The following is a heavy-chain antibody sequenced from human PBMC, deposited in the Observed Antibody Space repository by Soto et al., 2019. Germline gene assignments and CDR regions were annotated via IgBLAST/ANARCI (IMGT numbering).Heavy chain of an antibody. V-gene: IGHV1-2*02. CDR1: GDSFSAYY. Sequence: QVQLVQSGAEVKKPGASVKVSCKTSGDSFSAYYLHWVRQAPGQGLEWLGWINPNGGATKYAQKFRGRVAMTRDTSIRTAYLELTSLRSDDTAIYYCARESGGATATLDYYYFYMDVWGKGITVTVSS. J-gene: IGHJ6*03. CDR2: INPNGGAT. CDR3: ARESGGATATLDYYYFYMDV. D-gene: IGHD5-12*01.